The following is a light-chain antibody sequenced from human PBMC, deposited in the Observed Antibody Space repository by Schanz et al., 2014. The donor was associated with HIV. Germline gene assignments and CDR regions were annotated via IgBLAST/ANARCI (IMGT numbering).Light chain of an antibody. Sequence: DIQMTQSPSTLSASVGDRVIITCRASQSISNWLAWYQQKSGKAPKLLIYKASNLESGVPSRFSGSGSGREFTLTISSLQPDDFATYYCQQYDRRSFTFGQGTKLEI. CDR3: QQYDRRSFT. J-gene: IGKJ2*01. V-gene: IGKV1-5*03. CDR2: KAS. CDR1: QSISNW.